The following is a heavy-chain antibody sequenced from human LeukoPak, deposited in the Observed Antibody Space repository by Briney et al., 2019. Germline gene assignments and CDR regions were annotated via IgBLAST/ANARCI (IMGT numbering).Heavy chain of an antibody. J-gene: IGHJ4*02. V-gene: IGHV1-2*02. CDR3: ARLGNRRDGYPNDY. D-gene: IGHD5-24*01. CDR1: GYTFTGYY. Sequence: ASVKVSCKASGYTFTGYYMHWVRQAPGQGLEWMGWINPNSGGTNYSQKFQGRVTITRDTSASIAYMELSSLRSEDTAVYYCARLGNRRDGYPNDYWGQGTLVTVSS. CDR2: INPNSGGT.